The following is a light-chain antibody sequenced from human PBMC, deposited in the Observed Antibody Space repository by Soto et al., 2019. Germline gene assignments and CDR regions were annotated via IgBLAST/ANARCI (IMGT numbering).Light chain of an antibody. CDR3: QQYDGYSRT. V-gene: IGKV1-5*03. CDR1: QSISGW. Sequence: DVQMTQSPSTLSASVGDRVTITCRASQSISGWLAWYQQRPGKAPKLMIYKASTLETGVPSRFSGSGSGTEFTVTINNLQPDDFATYYCQQYDGYSRTFGQGTKVEIK. CDR2: KAS. J-gene: IGKJ1*01.